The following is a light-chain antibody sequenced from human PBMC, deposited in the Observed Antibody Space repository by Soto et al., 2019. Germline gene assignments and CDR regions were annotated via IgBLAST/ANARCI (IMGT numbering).Light chain of an antibody. CDR3: QQFYDAPWT. Sequence: DIVMTQSPDSMPVSLGERATINCKSSQSVFSSSKNNNMLAWYQQKPGQAPKLLVYWVSIRESGVTDRISGSGSGTDFTLTISSLQAEDVAVYYCQQFYDAPWTFGQGTKVEIK. CDR1: QSVFSSSKNNNM. CDR2: WVS. J-gene: IGKJ1*01. V-gene: IGKV4-1*01.